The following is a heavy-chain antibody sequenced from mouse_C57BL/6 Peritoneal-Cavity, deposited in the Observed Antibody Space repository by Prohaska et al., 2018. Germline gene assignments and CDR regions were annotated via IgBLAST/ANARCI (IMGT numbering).Heavy chain of an antibody. D-gene: IGHD2-1*01. CDR3: ARDRGNYYAMDY. Sequence: EVKLVESEGGLVQPGSSMKLSCTASGFTFSDYYMAWVRQVPEKGLEWVANINYDGSSTYYLDSLKSRFISSRDNAKNILYLQMSSLKSEDTATYYCARDRGNYYAMDYWGQGTSVTVSS. CDR2: INYDGSST. J-gene: IGHJ4*01. V-gene: IGHV5-16*01. CDR1: GFTFSDYY.